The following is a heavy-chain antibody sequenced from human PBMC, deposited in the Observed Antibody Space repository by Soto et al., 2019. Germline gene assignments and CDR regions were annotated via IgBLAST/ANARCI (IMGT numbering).Heavy chain of an antibody. Sequence: QVQLVESGGGVVQPGRSLRLSCAASGFTFSSYGMHWVRQAPGKGLEWVAVIWYDGSNKYYADSVKGRFTISRDNSKNTLYLQMNSLRAEDTAVYYCARDAARRGYGAWFDPWGQGTLVTVSS. J-gene: IGHJ5*02. CDR1: GFTFSSYG. V-gene: IGHV3-33*01. D-gene: IGHD5-18*01. CDR3: ARDAARRGYGAWFDP. CDR2: IWYDGSNK.